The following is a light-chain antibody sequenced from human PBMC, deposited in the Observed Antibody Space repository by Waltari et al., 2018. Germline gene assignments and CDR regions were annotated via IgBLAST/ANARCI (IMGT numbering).Light chain of an antibody. V-gene: IGKV1-39*01. Sequence: DIQMPQSPSPLSASVGDRVTITCRASQTIYNSLNWYQHKPGKAPRLLISDASTLQNGVPSRFSGRGSGTEFTLAISRLQPEDFATYYCQQSYTLPYTFGQGTQLDI. CDR3: QQSYTLPYT. CDR1: QTIYNS. CDR2: DAS. J-gene: IGKJ2*01.